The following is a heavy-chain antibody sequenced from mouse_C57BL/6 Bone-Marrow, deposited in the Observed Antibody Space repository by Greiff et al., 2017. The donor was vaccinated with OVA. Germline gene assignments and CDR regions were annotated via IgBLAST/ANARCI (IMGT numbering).Heavy chain of an antibody. D-gene: IGHD2-5*01. Sequence: QVQLQQPGAELVMPGASVKLSCKASGYTFTSYWMHWVKQRPGQGLEWIGEIDPSDSYTNYNQKFKGNSTLTVDKSSSTAYMQLSSLTSEDSAVDYCASSYYSNLYAMDYWGQGTSVTVSS. J-gene: IGHJ4*01. CDR3: ASSYYSNLYAMDY. CDR2: IDPSDSYT. CDR1: GYTFTSYW. V-gene: IGHV1-69*01.